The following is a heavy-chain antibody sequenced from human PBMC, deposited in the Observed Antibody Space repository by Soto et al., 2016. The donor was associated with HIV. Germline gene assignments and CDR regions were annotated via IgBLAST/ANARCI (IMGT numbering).Heavy chain of an antibody. D-gene: IGHD4-17*01. CDR3: ARAYGGTLXRSYLPTTYGMDV. CDR2: INHSGTT. CDR1: GGSFDSYY. J-gene: IGHJ6*02. Sequence: VQLQQWGAGLVKSSETLSLTCAIYGGSFDSYYWSWIRQPPGKGLEWIGEINHSGTTNYNPSLKSRVAISIDKSKNQFSLRLRTVSVXDTAEYYCARAYGGTLXRSYLPTTYGMDVWGLGTTVT. V-gene: IGHV4-34*01.